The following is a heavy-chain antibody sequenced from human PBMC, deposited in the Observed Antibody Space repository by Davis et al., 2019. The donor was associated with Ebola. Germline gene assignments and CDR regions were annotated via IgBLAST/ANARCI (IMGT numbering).Heavy chain of an antibody. V-gene: IGHV1-69*06. CDR1: GGTFSSYA. Sequence: SVKVSCKASGGTFSSYAISWVRQAPGQGLEWMGGIIPIFGTANYAQKFQGRVTITADKSTSTAYMELSSLRSEDTAVYYCARPATVTARGDFDYWGQGTLVIVSS. CDR2: IIPIFGTA. J-gene: IGHJ4*02. D-gene: IGHD4-17*01. CDR3: ARPATVTARGDFDY.